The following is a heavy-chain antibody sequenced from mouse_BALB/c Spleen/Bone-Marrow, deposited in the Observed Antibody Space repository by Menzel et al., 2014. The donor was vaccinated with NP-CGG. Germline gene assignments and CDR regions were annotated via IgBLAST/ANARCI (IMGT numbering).Heavy chain of an antibody. J-gene: IGHJ4*01. CDR3: TRNWDDYDMGY. D-gene: IGHD4-1*01. V-gene: IGHV2-2*02. Sequence: VKLVESGPRLVQPSMHLSIHCTVSGFSLTSFGIHCVRQSPGKGLEWLVVIWRGGSTHYNAAFISRLSISKDNSKSQVFFKMNSPEANDTAIYYCTRNWDDYDMGYWVQGPSVTVSS. CDR2: IWRGGST. CDR1: GFSLTSFG.